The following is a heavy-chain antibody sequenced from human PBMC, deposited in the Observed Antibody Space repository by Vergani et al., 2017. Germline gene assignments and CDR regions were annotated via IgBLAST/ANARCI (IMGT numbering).Heavy chain of an antibody. V-gene: IGHV4-61*02. Sequence: QVQLQESGPGLVKPSQTLSLICSVSGVSITSSTYYWSWTRQPAGKGLEYIGRIYTTVSTNYNPSLKSRVTISVDTSKNQFSLNLSSVTAADTARYYCARGYYGRGDNGGQGTLVTVSS. CDR3: ARGYYGRGDN. CDR2: IYTTVST. D-gene: IGHD3-16*01. CDR1: GVSITSSTYY. J-gene: IGHJ4*02.